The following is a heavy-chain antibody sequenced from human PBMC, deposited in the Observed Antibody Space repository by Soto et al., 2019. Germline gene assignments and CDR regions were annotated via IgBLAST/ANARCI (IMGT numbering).Heavy chain of an antibody. D-gene: IGHD5-12*01. J-gene: IGHJ4*02. CDR2: IYYSGST. CDR3: ARGDLMWLPTEY. V-gene: IGHV4-59*01. CDR1: GVSISSYY. Sequence: SETLSLTCTVSGVSISSYYWSWIRQPPGKGLEWIGYIYYSGSTNYNPSLKSRVTISVDTSKNQFSLKLSSVTAADTAVYYCARGDLMWLPTEYWGQGTLVTVYS.